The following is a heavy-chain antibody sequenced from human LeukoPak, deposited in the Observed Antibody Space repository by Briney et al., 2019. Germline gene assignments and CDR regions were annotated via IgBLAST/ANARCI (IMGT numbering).Heavy chain of an antibody. Sequence: EASVKVSCKASVYTFTSYFIYWARQAPGQGLECMGIINPSDGTTNYAQKFQGRVTITADKSTSTAYMELSSLRSEDTAVYYCASSNGYSSGWYLPITDYWGQGTLVTVSS. D-gene: IGHD6-19*01. J-gene: IGHJ4*02. CDR2: INPSDGTT. CDR1: VYTFTSYF. CDR3: ASSNGYSSGWYLPITDY. V-gene: IGHV1-46*01.